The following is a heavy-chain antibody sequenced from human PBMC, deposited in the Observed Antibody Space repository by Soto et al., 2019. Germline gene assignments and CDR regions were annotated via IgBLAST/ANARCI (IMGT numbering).Heavy chain of an antibody. D-gene: IGHD2-8*02. CDR2: IYYSGTT. CDR3: ARLTGGTYLSFYYYIGV. J-gene: IGHJ6*03. CDR1: GGSISGYY. Sequence: QVQLQESGPGLVKPSETLSLTCTVSGGSISGYYWSWIRQAPGKGLEWIGDIYYSGTTNYDPSLKSRDTMSVDTSKNQFSLKLSSVTTADTAVYYCARLTGGTYLSFYYYIGVWGKGTTVTVSS. V-gene: IGHV4-59*01.